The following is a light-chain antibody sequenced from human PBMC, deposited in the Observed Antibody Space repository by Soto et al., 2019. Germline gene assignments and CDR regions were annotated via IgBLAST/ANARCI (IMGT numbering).Light chain of an antibody. J-gene: IGKJ1*01. Sequence: EIVLTQSPGTLSLSPGERATLSCRASQSVSNNYLAWYQQKPGQAPRLLIYGASSRATGIPDRFSGSGSGTEFTLTISRLEPEDFAVFYCQQYGRSPRTFGRGTRVEIK. CDR3: QQYGRSPRT. CDR2: GAS. CDR1: QSVSNNY. V-gene: IGKV3-20*01.